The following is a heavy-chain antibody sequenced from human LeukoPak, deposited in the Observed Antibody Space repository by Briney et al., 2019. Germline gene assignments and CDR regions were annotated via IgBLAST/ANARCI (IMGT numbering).Heavy chain of an antibody. CDR1: GDSVSSNSAA. D-gene: IGHD1-26*01. CDR3: ARAVGATIGAYYYMDV. CDR2: TYYRSKWYN. V-gene: IGHV6-1*01. J-gene: IGHJ6*03. Sequence: SQTLSLTCAISGDSVSSNSAAWNWIRQSPSRGLEWLGRTYYRSKWYNDYAVSVKSRIPINPDTSKNQFSLQLNSVTPEDTAVYYCARAVGATIGAYYYMDVWGKGTTVTVSS.